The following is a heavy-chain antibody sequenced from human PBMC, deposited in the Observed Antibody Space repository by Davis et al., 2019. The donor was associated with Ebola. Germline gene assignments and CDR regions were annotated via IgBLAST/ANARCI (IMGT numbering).Heavy chain of an antibody. CDR3: ARYLVVAATPDY. V-gene: IGHV1-2*04. D-gene: IGHD2-15*01. J-gene: IGHJ4*02. CDR2: INPNSGGT. CDR1: GYTFTSYG. Sequence: ASVKVSCKASGYTFTSYGISWVRQAPGQGLEWMGWINPNSGGTNYAQKFQGWVTMTRDTSISTAYMELRSLRSDDTAVYYCARYLVVAATPDYWGQGTLVTVSS.